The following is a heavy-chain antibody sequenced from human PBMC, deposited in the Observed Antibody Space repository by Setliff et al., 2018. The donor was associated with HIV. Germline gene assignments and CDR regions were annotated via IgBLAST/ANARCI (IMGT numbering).Heavy chain of an antibody. CDR1: GGSISSHC. V-gene: IGHV4-59*11. CDR3: AKGAGFYGDYTFDH. CDR2: IYSTGST. J-gene: IGHJ4*02. D-gene: IGHD4-17*01. Sequence: SETLSLTCTVSGGSISSHCWSWIRQSPGKGFEWIGYIYSTGSTNYNPSLQSRVTISMVASGNQFSLKVTSVTAADTAVYYCAKGAGFYGDYTFDHWGQGRQVTVSS.